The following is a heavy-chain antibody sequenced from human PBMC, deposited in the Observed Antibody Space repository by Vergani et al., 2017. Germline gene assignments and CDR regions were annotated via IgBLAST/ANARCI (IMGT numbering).Heavy chain of an antibody. Sequence: QVQLQESGPGLVKPSETLSLTCTVSGYSISSGYYWGWIRQPPGKGLEWIGSIYHSGSTYYNPSLKSRVTISVDTSKNQFSLKLSSVTAADTAVYYCAKLGSEMATINLWGQGTLVTVSS. CDR3: AKLGSEMATINL. V-gene: IGHV4-38-2*02. D-gene: IGHD5-24*01. CDR2: IYHSGST. J-gene: IGHJ5*02. CDR1: GYSISSGYY.